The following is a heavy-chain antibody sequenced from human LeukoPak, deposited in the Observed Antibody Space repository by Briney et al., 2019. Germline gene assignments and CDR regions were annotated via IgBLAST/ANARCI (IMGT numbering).Heavy chain of an antibody. CDR3: ARIYCSSTSCYDGDAFDI. Sequence: PSETLSLTCTVSGGSISSSSYYWGWIRQPPGKGLEWIGSIYYSGSTYYNPSLKSRVTISVDPSKNQFSLKLSSVTAADTAVYYCARIYCSSTSCYDGDAFDIWGQGTMVTVSS. CDR2: IYYSGST. D-gene: IGHD2-2*01. V-gene: IGHV4-39*07. J-gene: IGHJ3*02. CDR1: GGSISSSSYY.